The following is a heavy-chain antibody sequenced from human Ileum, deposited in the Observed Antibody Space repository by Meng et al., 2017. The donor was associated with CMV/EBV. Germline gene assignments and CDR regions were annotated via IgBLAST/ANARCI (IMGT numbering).Heavy chain of an antibody. CDR1: GASIGSSTYY. J-gene: IGHJ6*02. Sequence: SETLSLTCSVSGASIGSSTYYWGWIRQSPGKGLEWIGSIYFSGSSFYNPSLQGQVTISIDTSKSQFSLKVNSVTAADTAVYYCARSLSRYYFGMDVWGQGTTVTVSS. V-gene: IGHV4-39*01. D-gene: IGHD3-16*01. CDR3: ARSLSRYYFGMDV. CDR2: IYFSGSS.